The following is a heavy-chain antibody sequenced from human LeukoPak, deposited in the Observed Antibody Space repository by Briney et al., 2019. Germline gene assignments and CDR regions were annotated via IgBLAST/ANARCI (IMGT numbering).Heavy chain of an antibody. D-gene: IGHD1-26*01. Sequence: GGSLRLSCAASGFTFSSYWMHWVRQAPGKGLVWVSRINSDGSSTSYADSVKGRFTISRDNSKNTLYLQVNSLRVEDTAVYYCAKDRLGAMMYFDFWGQGTLVTVSS. CDR1: GFTFSSYW. CDR2: INSDGSST. V-gene: IGHV3-74*01. CDR3: AKDRLGAMMYFDF. J-gene: IGHJ4*02.